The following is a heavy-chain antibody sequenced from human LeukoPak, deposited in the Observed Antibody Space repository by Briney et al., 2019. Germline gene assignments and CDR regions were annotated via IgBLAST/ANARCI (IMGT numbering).Heavy chain of an antibody. V-gene: IGHV4-34*01. J-gene: IGHJ4*02. D-gene: IGHD3-22*01. CDR3: ARGPTYYYDSSGYGGNY. Sequence: SETLSLTCAVYGGSFSGYYWSWIRQPPGKGLEWIGEISHSGSTNYNPSLKSRVTISVDTSKNQFSLKLSSVTAADTAVYYCARGPTYYYDSSGYGGNYWGQGTLVTVSS. CDR2: ISHSGST. CDR1: GGSFSGYY.